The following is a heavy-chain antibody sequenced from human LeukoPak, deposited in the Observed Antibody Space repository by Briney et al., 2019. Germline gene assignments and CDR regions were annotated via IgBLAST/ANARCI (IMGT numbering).Heavy chain of an antibody. CDR3: ASTQQWLAFDY. J-gene: IGHJ4*02. CDR1: GGSINNYH. CDR2: FYYSGST. V-gene: IGHV4-59*03. Sequence: SETLSLTCAVSGGSINNYHWSWIRQPPGKGLEWIGCFYYSGSTTYNPSLKSRVTISVDASKSVFSLKLDSVTAADTAMYFCASTQQWLAFDYWGQGILVTVSS. D-gene: IGHD6-19*01.